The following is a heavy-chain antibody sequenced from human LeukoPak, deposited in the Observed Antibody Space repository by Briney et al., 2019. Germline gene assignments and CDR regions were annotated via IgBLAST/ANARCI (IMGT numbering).Heavy chain of an antibody. CDR1: GFTFRDYV. Sequence: GGSLRLSCAASGFTFRDYVMTWVRQAPGKGLEWVSTISVGGRTDYADSVKGRFTISRDNSDNTLYLQMNSLRAEDTAVYYCARDRYDILNGYYLFDYWGQGTLLTVSS. D-gene: IGHD3-9*01. V-gene: IGHV3-23*01. J-gene: IGHJ4*02. CDR3: ARDRYDILNGYYLFDY. CDR2: ISVGGRT.